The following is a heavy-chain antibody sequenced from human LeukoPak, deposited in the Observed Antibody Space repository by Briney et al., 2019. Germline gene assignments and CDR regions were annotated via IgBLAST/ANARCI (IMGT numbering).Heavy chain of an antibody. D-gene: IGHD3-16*02. V-gene: IGHV1-46*01. CDR1: GYXFTSYY. Sequence: ASVKVSCKASGYXFTSYYIHWVRQAPGQGLEWMGIINPSGGSTGYAQKFQDRVTMSRDTSTSTVYMELSSLRSEDTAVYYCARALWGSYRYTSDYWGQGTLVTVSS. CDR2: INPSGGST. J-gene: IGHJ4*02. CDR3: ARALWGSYRYTSDY.